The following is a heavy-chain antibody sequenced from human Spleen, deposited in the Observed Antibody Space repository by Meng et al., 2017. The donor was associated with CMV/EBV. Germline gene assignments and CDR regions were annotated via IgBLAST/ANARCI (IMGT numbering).Heavy chain of an antibody. V-gene: IGHV1-8*01. CDR3: ARGPGGRRTEDYFDY. D-gene: IGHD3-16*01. CDR1: GYTFTNYN. J-gene: IGHJ4*02. Sequence: ASVKVSCKASGYTFTNYNVNWVRQATGKGLEWLGWMNPKSGNTGYAQKFQGRLTMTSNSSSSTAHMVLSSLRSEDTAVYYCARGPGGRRTEDYFDYWGQGTLVTVSS. CDR2: MNPKSGNT.